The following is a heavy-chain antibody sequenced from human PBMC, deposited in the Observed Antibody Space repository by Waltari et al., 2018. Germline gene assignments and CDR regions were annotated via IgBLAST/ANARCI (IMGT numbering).Heavy chain of an antibody. J-gene: IGHJ4*02. CDR3: ATLKRGYSYGWTLDY. CDR1: GYTLTELS. Sequence: QVQLVQTGAEVKKPGASVKVSCKVSGYTLTELSMHWVRQAPGKGLEWMGGFDPEGGETINAPKFQGRVTMTEDTSPDTAYMELSSLRSEDTAVYYCATLKRGYSYGWTLDYWGQGTLVIVSS. D-gene: IGHD5-18*01. CDR2: FDPEGGET. V-gene: IGHV1-24*01.